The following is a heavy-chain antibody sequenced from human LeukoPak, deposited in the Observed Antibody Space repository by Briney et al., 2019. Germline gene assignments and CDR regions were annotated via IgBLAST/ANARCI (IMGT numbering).Heavy chain of an antibody. CDR1: GGSISSYY. CDR2: IYYSGST. CDR3: ARDFIPAATFDS. D-gene: IGHD6-25*01. J-gene: IGHJ4*02. V-gene: IGHV4-59*01. Sequence: SETLSLTCTVSGGSISSYYWSWIRQPPGKGLEWIGYIYYSGSTNYNPSLMSRVTISVDTSKNQFSLKLSSVTAADTALYYCARDFIPAATFDSWGKGTLVTVSS.